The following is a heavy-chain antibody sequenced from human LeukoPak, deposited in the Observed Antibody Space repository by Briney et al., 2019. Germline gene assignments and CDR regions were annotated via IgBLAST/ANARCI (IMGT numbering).Heavy chain of an antibody. J-gene: IGHJ6*02. CDR2: IGSSGSTM. V-gene: IGHV3-11*01. Sequence: GGSLRLSCAASGFTFSDYYMSWIRQAPGKGLEWISYIGSSGSTMYYADSVKGRFTISRDNAKNSLYLQMNSLRAEDTALYYCARDMYYGSGTPMQYGMDVWGQGTTITVSS. CDR1: GFTFSDYY. D-gene: IGHD3-10*01. CDR3: ARDMYYGSGTPMQYGMDV.